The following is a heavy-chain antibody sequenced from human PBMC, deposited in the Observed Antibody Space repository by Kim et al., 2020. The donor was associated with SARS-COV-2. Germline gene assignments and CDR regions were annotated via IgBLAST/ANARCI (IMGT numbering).Heavy chain of an antibody. CDR1: GFTFSSYS. V-gene: IGHV3-48*02. D-gene: IGHD5-18*01. J-gene: IGHJ6*02. Sequence: GGSLRLSCAASGFTFSSYSMNWVRQAPGKGLEWVSYISSSSSTIYYADSVKGRCTISRDNAKNSLYLQMNSLRDEDTAVYYCASQLGDSFHYYYYGMDVWGQGTTVTVSS. CDR2: ISSSSSTI. CDR3: ASQLGDSFHYYYYGMDV.